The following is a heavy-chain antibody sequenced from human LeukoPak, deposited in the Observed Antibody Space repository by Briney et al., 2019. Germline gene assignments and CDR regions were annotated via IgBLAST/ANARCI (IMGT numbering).Heavy chain of an antibody. D-gene: IGHD3-22*01. CDR1: GFTFSSYG. V-gene: IGHV3-33*01. CDR2: IWYDGSNK. CDR3: AREGQKGDDSSGYIKD. Sequence: PGGSLRLSCAASGFTFSSYGMHWVRQAPGKGLEWVAVIWYDGSNKYYADSVKGRFTISRDNSKNTLYLQMNSLRAEDTAVYYCAREGQKGDDSSGYIKDWGQGTLVTVSS. J-gene: IGHJ4*02.